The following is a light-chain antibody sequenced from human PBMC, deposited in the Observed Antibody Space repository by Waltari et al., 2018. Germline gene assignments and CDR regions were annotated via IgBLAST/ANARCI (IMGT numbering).Light chain of an antibody. CDR2: DVN. CDR3: CSLAGSYV. CDR1: SSYVGGYNF. Sequence: QSALTQPRSVSGSPGQSVTISCTGTSSYVGGYNFVSWYQQHPGRAPKLIIYDVNKRPSGVANRFSGSKSGNTASLTISGLQAEDEADYYCCSLAGSYVFGGGTKLTVL. V-gene: IGLV2-11*01. J-gene: IGLJ3*02.